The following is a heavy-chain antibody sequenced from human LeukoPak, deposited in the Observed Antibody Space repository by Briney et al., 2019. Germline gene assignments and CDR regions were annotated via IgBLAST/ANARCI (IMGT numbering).Heavy chain of an antibody. J-gene: IGHJ4*02. Sequence: SETLSLTCAVYGGSISSSSYYWGWIRQPTGKGLKWIGSIYYSGSTYYNPSLKSRVTISVDTSKNQFSLKLSSVTAADTAVYYCARGTWSYGSGKYYFDYWGQGTLVTVSS. CDR2: IYYSGST. D-gene: IGHD3-10*01. CDR3: ARGTWSYGSGKYYFDY. CDR1: GGSISSSSYY. V-gene: IGHV4-39*07.